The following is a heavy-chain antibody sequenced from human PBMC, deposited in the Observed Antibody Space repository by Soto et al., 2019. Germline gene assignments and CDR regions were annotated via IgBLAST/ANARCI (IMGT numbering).Heavy chain of an antibody. CDR1: GFTFSNAW. V-gene: IGHV3-15*07. CDR2: IKSKTDGGTT. Sequence: EVQLVESGGGLVKPGGSLRLSCAASGFTFSNAWMNWVRQAPGKGLEWVGRIKSKTDGGTTDYAAPVKGRFTISRDDSKNTLYLQMNSLKTEDTAVYYCTTDPYYYYHGMDAWGQGTTVTVSS. CDR3: TTDPYYYYHGMDA. J-gene: IGHJ6*02.